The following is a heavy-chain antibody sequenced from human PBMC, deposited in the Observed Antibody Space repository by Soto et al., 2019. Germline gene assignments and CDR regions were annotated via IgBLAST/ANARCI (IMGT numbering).Heavy chain of an antibody. V-gene: IGHV2-5*02. CDR3: ERGTRRQCCWGGDCYDFEY. Sequence: QITLKESGPTLVKPTETLTLTCSFSGFSFSDCAVGVGWFRQSPGKAPEWVSICYWDDDKWYSPSLRTILTAGNDKSRNHVVLSKKQMDTLNTATYLCERGTRRQCCWGGDCYDFEYWGQGILVTASS. J-gene: IGHJ4*02. D-gene: IGHD2-21*01. CDR2: CYWDDDK. CDR1: GFSFSDCAVG.